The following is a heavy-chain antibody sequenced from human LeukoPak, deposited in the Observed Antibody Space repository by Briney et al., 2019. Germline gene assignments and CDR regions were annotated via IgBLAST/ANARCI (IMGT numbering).Heavy chain of an antibody. Sequence: SGGSLRLSCAASGFTFSSYGMHWVRQAPGKGLEWVAVISYDGSNKYYADSVKGRFTISRDNSKNTLYLQMNSLRAEDTAVYYCATNYYDSSGSNWFDPWGQGTLVTVSS. CDR1: GFTFSSYG. V-gene: IGHV3-30*03. CDR2: ISYDGSNK. D-gene: IGHD3-22*01. J-gene: IGHJ5*02. CDR3: ATNYYDSSGSNWFDP.